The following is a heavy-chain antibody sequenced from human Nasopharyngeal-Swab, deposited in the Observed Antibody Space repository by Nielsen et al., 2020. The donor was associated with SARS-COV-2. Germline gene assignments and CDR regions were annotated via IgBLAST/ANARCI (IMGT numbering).Heavy chain of an antibody. CDR3: ARDADSGSYAPVGMDV. Sequence: WIRQPPGKGLEWVANIKQDGSEKYYVDSVKGRFTISRDNAKNSLYLQMNSLRAEDTAVYYCARDADSGSYAPVGMDVWGQGTTGTVSS. D-gene: IGHD1-26*01. CDR2: IKQDGSEK. J-gene: IGHJ6*02. V-gene: IGHV3-7*01.